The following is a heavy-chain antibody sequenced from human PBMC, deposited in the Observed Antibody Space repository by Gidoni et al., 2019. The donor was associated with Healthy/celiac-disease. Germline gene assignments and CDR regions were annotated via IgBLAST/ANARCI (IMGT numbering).Heavy chain of an antibody. Sequence: RSLPCTVSGGSISSGGYYWSWISQHPGKGLEWIGYIYYSGSTYYNPSLKSRVTISVDTSKNQFSLKLSSVTAADTAVYYCAREEESYGMDVWGQGTTVTVSS. CDR1: GGSISSGGYY. CDR3: AREEESYGMDV. J-gene: IGHJ6*02. D-gene: IGHD3-10*01. V-gene: IGHV4-31*03. CDR2: IYYSGST.